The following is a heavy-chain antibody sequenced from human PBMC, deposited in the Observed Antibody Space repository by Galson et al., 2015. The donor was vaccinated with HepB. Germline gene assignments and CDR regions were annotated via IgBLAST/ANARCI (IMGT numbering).Heavy chain of an antibody. J-gene: IGHJ6*03. CDR3: ARVGVVVVPDAAGYYYYYMDV. Sequence: SVKVSCKASGYTFTNYAMHWVRQAPGQRLEWMGWINAGNGNTKYSQKFQGRVTITRDTSASTAYMELSSLRSEDTAVYYCARVGVVVVPDAAGYYYYYMDVWGKGTTVTVSS. CDR1: GYTFTNYA. V-gene: IGHV1-3*01. CDR2: INAGNGNT. D-gene: IGHD2-2*01.